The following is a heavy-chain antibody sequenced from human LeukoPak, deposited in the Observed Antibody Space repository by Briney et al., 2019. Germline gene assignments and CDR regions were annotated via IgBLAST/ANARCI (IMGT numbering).Heavy chain of an antibody. CDR1: GASVRSHF. CDR2: VSNKGST. D-gene: IGHD1-26*01. CDR3: AKDVSGTYYAFDV. Sequence: PTETLSLTCGVSGASVRSHFWSWIRQTPGMGLEWIGYVSNKGSTAYNPSFRSRVTISLDAPKNEVSLNVRSVSAADTAVYYCAKDVSGTYYAFDVWGQGRTV. J-gene: IGHJ3*01. V-gene: IGHV4-59*02.